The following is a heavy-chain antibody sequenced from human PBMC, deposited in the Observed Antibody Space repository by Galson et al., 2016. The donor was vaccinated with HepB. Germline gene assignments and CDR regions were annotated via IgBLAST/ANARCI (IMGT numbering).Heavy chain of an antibody. CDR3: ARDTYYDSSGYYSLYYYYAMDV. CDR2: ISAYNGNT. D-gene: IGHD3-22*01. J-gene: IGHJ6*02. CDR1: GYTLTSYG. V-gene: IGHV1-18*01. Sequence: SVKVSCKASGYTLTSYGISWVRQAPGQGLEWMGWISAYNGNTKYPQKLQGRVTMTTDTSTSTAYMELSSLRSEDTAVYYCARDTYYDSSGYYSLYYYYAMDVWGQGTTVTVSS.